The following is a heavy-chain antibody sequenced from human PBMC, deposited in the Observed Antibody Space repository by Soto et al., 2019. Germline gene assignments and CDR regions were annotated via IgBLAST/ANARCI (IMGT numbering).Heavy chain of an antibody. V-gene: IGHV1-69*01. CDR1: GGTFSSYA. Sequence: QVQLVQSGAEVKKPGSSVKVSCKASGGTFSSYAISWVRQAPGQGLEWMGGIIPIFGTANYAQKFQGRVTITADESTSTAYMELSSLRSEDTAVYYCASYSSGGSCYSRGYYYYGMDVWGQGTTVTVSS. J-gene: IGHJ6*02. CDR3: ASYSSGGSCYSRGYYYYGMDV. D-gene: IGHD2-15*01. CDR2: IIPIFGTA.